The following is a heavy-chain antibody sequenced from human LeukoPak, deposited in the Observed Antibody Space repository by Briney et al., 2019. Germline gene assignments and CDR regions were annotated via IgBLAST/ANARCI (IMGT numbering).Heavy chain of an antibody. V-gene: IGHV3-13*05. CDR1: GFTFSSYD. J-gene: IGHJ3*02. CDR2: IGTAGGP. Sequence: GGSLRLSCAASGFTFSSYDMHWVRQATGKGLEWVSAIGTAGGPYYPGSVKGRFTISRENAKNSLYLQMNSLRVGDTAVYYCARRDWYSGAFDIWGQGTMVTVSS. CDR3: ARRDWYSGAFDI. D-gene: IGHD3/OR15-3a*01.